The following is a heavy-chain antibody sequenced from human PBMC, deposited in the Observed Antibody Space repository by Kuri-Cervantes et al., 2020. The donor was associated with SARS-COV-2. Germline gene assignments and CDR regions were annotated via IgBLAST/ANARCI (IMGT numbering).Heavy chain of an antibody. D-gene: IGHD6-6*01. J-gene: IGHJ3*02. V-gene: IGHV1-24*01. Sequence: ASVKVSCKVSGYTLTELSMHWVRQAPGKGLEWMGGFDPEDGETIYAQKFQGRVAMTTDTSTSTAYMELRSLGSDDTAVYYCARGGESSSSLPIVFYIWGQGTMVTVSS. CDR2: FDPEDGET. CDR1: GYTLTELS. CDR3: ARGGESSSSLPIVFYI.